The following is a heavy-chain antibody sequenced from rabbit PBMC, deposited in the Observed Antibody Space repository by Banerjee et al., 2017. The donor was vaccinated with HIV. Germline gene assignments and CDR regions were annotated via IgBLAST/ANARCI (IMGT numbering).Heavy chain of an antibody. CDR3: ARDPLMPVNNL. J-gene: IGHJ4*01. Sequence: QEQLVESGGDLVQPEGSLTLTCKASGLDFSSSYWICWVRQAPGKGLEWIGCIDTGGGSTYYANWAKGRFTISKTSSTTVTLQMTSLTAADTATYFCARDPLMPVNNLWGQGTLVTVS. D-gene: IGHD6-1*01. CDR2: IDTGGGST. CDR1: GLDFSSSYW. V-gene: IGHV1S45*01.